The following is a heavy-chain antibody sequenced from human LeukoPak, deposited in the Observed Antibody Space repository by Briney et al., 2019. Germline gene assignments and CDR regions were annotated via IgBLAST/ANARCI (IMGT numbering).Heavy chain of an antibody. Sequence: GGSLRLSCAASGFTFSSYSMNWVRQAPGKGLEWVSSISSSSSYIYYADSVKGRFTISRDNSKNMLYLQMNSLRVEDTALYYCAKGLGTSGYHDYWGQGTLVTVSS. D-gene: IGHD3-22*01. V-gene: IGHV3-21*04. J-gene: IGHJ4*02. CDR2: ISSSSSYI. CDR3: AKGLGTSGYHDY. CDR1: GFTFSSYS.